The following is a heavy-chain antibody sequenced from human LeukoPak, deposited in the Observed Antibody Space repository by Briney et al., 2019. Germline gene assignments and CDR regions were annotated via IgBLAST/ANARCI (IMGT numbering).Heavy chain of an antibody. CDR2: ISGSGGST. Sequence: TGGSLRLSCAASGFTFSSNAMSWVRQAPGKGLEWVSAISGSGGSTYYADSVKGRFTISRDNSRNTLYLQMNSLRAEDTAVYYCAKSPLRFLEHNFDYWGQGTLVTVSS. CDR1: GFTFSSNA. D-gene: IGHD3-3*01. V-gene: IGHV3-23*01. CDR3: AKSPLRFLEHNFDY. J-gene: IGHJ4*02.